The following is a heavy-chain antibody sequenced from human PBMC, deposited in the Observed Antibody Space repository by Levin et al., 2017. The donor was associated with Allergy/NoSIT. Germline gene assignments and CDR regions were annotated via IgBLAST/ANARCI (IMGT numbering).Heavy chain of an antibody. CDR3: AKEGSGGSYGIY. D-gene: IGHD1-26*01. CDR2: ISGSGGRT. J-gene: IGHJ4*02. V-gene: IGHV3-23*01. Sequence: GESLKISCAASAFSFSSYAMSWVRQAPGKGLEWVSAISGSGGRTYYADSVKGRFTISRDNSKNTLFLQMNSLRAEDTAIYYCAKEGSGGSYGIYWGQGTLVTVSA. CDR1: AFSFSSYA.